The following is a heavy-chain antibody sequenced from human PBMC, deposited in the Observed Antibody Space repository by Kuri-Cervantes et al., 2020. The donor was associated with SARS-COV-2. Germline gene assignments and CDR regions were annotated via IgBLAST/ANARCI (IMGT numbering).Heavy chain of an antibody. CDR3: ARWGVYYFDY. CDR2: IKQDGSEK. J-gene: IGHJ4*02. Sequence: GESLKISCAASGFTFSSYWMSWVRQAPGKGLEWVANIKQDGSEKYYVDSVKGRLTISRDNAKNSLYLQMNSLRAEDTAVYYCARWGVYYFDYWGQGTLVTVSS. CDR1: GFTFSSYW. V-gene: IGHV3-7*01. D-gene: IGHD3-16*01.